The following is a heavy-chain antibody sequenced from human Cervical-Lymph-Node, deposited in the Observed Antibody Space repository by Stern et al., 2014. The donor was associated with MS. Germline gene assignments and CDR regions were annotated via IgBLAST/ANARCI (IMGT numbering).Heavy chain of an antibody. Sequence: EVQLVESGGALVQPGGSLRLSCAASGFTFSTYSMNWVRQAPGKGLEWVSYISSRGSVKDYADSVKGRFTISRDNAKNSLHLQMNSLRDEDTGVYYCIREGQRWLQFGAFDYWGQGTLVTVSS. J-gene: IGHJ4*02. V-gene: IGHV3-48*02. CDR1: GFTFSTYS. CDR2: ISSRGSVK. D-gene: IGHD5-24*01. CDR3: IREGQRWLQFGAFDY.